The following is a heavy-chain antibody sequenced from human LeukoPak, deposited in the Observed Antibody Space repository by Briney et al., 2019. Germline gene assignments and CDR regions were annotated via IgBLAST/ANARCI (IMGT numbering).Heavy chain of an antibody. CDR1: GFTFSSYA. Sequence: PGGSLRLSCAASGFTFSSYAMHWVRQAPGKGLEYVSAISSNGGSTYYANSVKGRFNISRDNSKNTLYLQMGSLRAEDMAVYYCARGGGCSTTICYGLYYFDCSGQGTLVTVYS. V-gene: IGHV3-64*01. D-gene: IGHD2-2*01. CDR2: ISSNGGST. CDR3: ARGGGCSTTICYGLYYFDC. J-gene: IGHJ4*02.